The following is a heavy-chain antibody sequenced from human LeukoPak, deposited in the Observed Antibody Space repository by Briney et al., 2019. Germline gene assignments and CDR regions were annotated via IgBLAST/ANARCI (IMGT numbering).Heavy chain of an antibody. CDR2: IYYSGTT. V-gene: IGHV4-59*01. J-gene: IGHJ6*02. CDR1: GGFIRSYY. CDR3: ARRYYSYYAMDV. Sequence: SETLSLTCTVSGGFIRSYYWSWIRQPPGKGLEWIGSIYYSGTTNYNPSLKSRVTISVDTSKNQFSLKLSSVTAADTAVYYCARRYYSYYAMDVWGQGTTVTVSS.